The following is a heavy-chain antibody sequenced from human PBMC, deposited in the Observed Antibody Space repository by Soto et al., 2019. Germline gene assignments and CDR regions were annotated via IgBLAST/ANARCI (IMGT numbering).Heavy chain of an antibody. V-gene: IGHV3-30-3*01. Sequence: WGSLRLSCAASGFTFSSDAMHWFRQAPGKGLEWVAVISYDGSNKYYADSVKGRFTISRDNSKNTLYLQMNSLRAEETAVYYCAKGTTLVTTGDYWGQANLVTVSS. D-gene: IGHD4-4*01. CDR2: ISYDGSNK. J-gene: IGHJ4*02. CDR3: AKGTTLVTTGDY. CDR1: GFTFSSDA.